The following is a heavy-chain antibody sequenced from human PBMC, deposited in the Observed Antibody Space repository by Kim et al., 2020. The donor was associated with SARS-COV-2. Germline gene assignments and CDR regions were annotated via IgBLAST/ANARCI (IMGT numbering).Heavy chain of an antibody. V-gene: IGHV4-39*01. J-gene: IGHJ3*01. Sequence: SETLSLTCTVSGGSISSSTYFWGWIRQAPGKGLEWIGMISYTGSTYYSPSLKSRFTISIDTSRNKDSLRWNSVTAADTGVYYCARLQGGGNNAFVFWG. CDR1: GGSISSSTYF. CDR2: ISYTGST. D-gene: IGHD3-16*01. CDR3: ARLQGGGNNAFVF.